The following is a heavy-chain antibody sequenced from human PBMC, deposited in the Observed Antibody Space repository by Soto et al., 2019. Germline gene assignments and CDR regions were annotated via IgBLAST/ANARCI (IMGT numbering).Heavy chain of an antibody. CDR2: INHSGST. J-gene: IGHJ4*02. D-gene: IGHD3-10*01. Sequence: SETLSLTCAVYGGSFSGYYWSWIRQPPGKGLEWIGEINHSGSTNYNPSLKSRVTISVDTSKNQFSLKLSSVTAADTAVYYCARGPGTSMVRGVTSFDYWGQGTLVTVSS. V-gene: IGHV4-34*01. CDR3: ARGPGTSMVRGVTSFDY. CDR1: GGSFSGYY.